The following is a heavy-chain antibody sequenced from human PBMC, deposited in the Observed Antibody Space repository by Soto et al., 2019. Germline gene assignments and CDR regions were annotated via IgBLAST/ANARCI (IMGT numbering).Heavy chain of an antibody. V-gene: IGHV5-10-1*01. CDR1: GYSFTSYW. CDR3: ASHAVTRAAAGHGNYYYGMDV. J-gene: IGHJ6*02. D-gene: IGHD6-13*01. CDR2: IDPSDSYT. Sequence: GESLKISCKGSGYSFTSYWISWVRQMPGKGLEWMGRIDPSDSYTNYSPSFQGHVTISADKSISTAYLQWSSLKASDTAMYYCASHAVTRAAAGHGNYYYGMDVWGQGTTVTVSS.